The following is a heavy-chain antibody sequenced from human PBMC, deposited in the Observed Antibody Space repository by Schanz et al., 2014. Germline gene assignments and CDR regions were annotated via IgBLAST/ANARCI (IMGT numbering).Heavy chain of an antibody. Sequence: EVQLVESGGGLVKPGGSLGLSCAASGFTFNNFNMNWVRQAPGKGLEWVSSISSSGSSIYYADSVKGRFTISRDNANNSLFLRMNSLRAEDTAVYYCASDYNYFETEAPWGQGTLVTVSS. V-gene: IGHV3-21*06. CDR1: GFTFNNFN. CDR3: ASDYNYFETEAP. D-gene: IGHD3-16*01. CDR2: ISSSGSSI. J-gene: IGHJ5*02.